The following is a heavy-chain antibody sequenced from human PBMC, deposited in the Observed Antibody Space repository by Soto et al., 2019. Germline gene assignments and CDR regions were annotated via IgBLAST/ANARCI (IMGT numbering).Heavy chain of an antibody. V-gene: IGHV5-10-1*01. Sequence: GESLKISCEASGYMFPIYHISWVRQMPGKGLEWVGKIDPSDSRTMYRPSSRARITISVDKSINTAYLEWGRLKASDTAMYYCARHDSSDYWGQGTLVTVSS. J-gene: IGHJ4*02. CDR1: GYMFPIYH. CDR3: ARHDSSDY. CDR2: IDPSDSRT. D-gene: IGHD2-21*02.